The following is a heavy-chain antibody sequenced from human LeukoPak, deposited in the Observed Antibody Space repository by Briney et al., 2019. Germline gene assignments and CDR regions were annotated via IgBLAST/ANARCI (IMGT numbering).Heavy chain of an antibody. CDR3: ARGHMRGYDYVWGSYRLTTHHAFDI. D-gene: IGHD3-16*02. J-gene: IGHJ3*02. CDR1: GGSFSGYY. V-gene: IGHV4-34*01. Sequence: PSETLSLTCAVYGGSFSGYYWSWIRQPPGKGLEWIGEINHSGSTNYNPSLKSRVTISVDTSKNQFSLKLSSVTAADTAVYCCARGHMRGYDYVWGSYRLTTHHAFDIWGQGTMVTVPS. CDR2: INHSGST.